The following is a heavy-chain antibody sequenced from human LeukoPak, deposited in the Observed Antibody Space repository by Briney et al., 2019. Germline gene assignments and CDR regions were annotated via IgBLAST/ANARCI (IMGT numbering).Heavy chain of an antibody. J-gene: IGHJ5*02. CDR1: GDSLRKSTFY. CDR3: ARGDGAWGWLDP. CDR2: IYSSGST. Sequence: SETLSLTCTVSGDSLRKSTFYWVWIRQPPGKGLEWIGRIYSSGSTNYNPSLKSRVTMSVDTSKKQVSLKLSSVTAADTAVYYCARGDGAWGWLDPWGQGALVTVSS. V-gene: IGHV4-39*07. D-gene: IGHD4-17*01.